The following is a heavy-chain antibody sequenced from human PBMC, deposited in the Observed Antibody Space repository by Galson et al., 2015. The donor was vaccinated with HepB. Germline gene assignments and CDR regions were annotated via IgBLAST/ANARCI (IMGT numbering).Heavy chain of an antibody. CDR2: ISAHNGNT. CDR3: ARAVAAGDYYYGMDV. CDR1: GYTFSSYG. V-gene: IGHV1-18*04. J-gene: IGHJ6*02. D-gene: IGHD6-13*01. Sequence: SVKVSCKAAGYTFSSYGITWVRQAPGQGLQWMGRISAHNGNTNYAQELQGRVTMTTDTSTSTAYMELRSPRSDDTAVYYCARAVAAGDYYYGMDVWGQGTTVTVSS.